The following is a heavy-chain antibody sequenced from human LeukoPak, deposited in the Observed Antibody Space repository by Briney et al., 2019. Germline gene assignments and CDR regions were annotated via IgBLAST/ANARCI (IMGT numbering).Heavy chain of an antibody. V-gene: IGHV1-2*02. Sequence: ASVKVSCKASGYTFTGYYMHWVRQAPGQGPEWMGWINPNSGGTNYAQKFQGRVTMTRDTSISTAYMELSRLRSDDTAVYYCARADYYYHYGMDVWGQGTTVTVSS. CDR3: ARADYYYHYGMDV. J-gene: IGHJ6*02. CDR1: GYTFTGYY. CDR2: INPNSGGT.